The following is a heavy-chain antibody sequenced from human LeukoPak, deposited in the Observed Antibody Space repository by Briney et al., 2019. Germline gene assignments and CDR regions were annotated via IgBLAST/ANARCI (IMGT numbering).Heavy chain of an antibody. Sequence: GESLKISCKGSGYSFTNYWISWVRQMPGKGPEWMGRIDPSDSYASYSPSFQGHVTISVDRPISTVYLQWSSLKASDTAIYYCARQVDCSTTSCYPPEFDFWGQGTLVTVSS. V-gene: IGHV5-10-1*01. J-gene: IGHJ4*02. CDR2: IDPSDSYA. CDR1: GYSFTNYW. CDR3: ARQVDCSTTSCYPPEFDF. D-gene: IGHD2-2*01.